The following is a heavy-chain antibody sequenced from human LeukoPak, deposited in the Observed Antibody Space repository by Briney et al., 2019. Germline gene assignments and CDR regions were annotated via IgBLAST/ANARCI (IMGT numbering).Heavy chain of an antibody. CDR1: GGTFSSYA. D-gene: IGHD2-8*01. Sequence: ASVKVSCKASGGTFSSYAISWVRQAPGQGLEWMGIINPSGGSTSYAQKFQGRVTMTRDTSTSTVYMELSSLRSEDTAVYYCASDPSSTNGVRFDYWGQGTLVTVSS. CDR2: INPSGGST. V-gene: IGHV1-46*01. J-gene: IGHJ4*02. CDR3: ASDPSSTNGVRFDY.